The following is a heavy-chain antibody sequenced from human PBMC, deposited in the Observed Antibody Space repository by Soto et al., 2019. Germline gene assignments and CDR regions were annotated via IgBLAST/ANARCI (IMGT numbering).Heavy chain of an antibody. CDR2: IWYDGSNK. Sequence: QVQLVESGGGVVQPGRSLRLSCAASGFTFSSYGMHWVRQAPGKGLEWVAVIWYDGSNKYYADSVKGRFTISRDNSKNTLYLQMNSLRAEDTAVYYFARGRQWLVRRYYFDYWGQGTLVTVSS. D-gene: IGHD6-19*01. J-gene: IGHJ4*02. V-gene: IGHV3-33*01. CDR3: ARGRQWLVRRYYFDY. CDR1: GFTFSSYG.